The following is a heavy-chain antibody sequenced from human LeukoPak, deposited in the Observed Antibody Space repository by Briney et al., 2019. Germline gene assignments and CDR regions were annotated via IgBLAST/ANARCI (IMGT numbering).Heavy chain of an antibody. CDR3: ARDRSAVEDY. J-gene: IGHJ4*02. Sequence: PGGSLRLSCAASGFTFSSYGMSWVRQAPGKGLEWVSAISGSGGSTYYADSVKGRFTISRDNAKNSLYLQMNSLRAEDTAVYYCARDRSAVEDYWGQGTLVTVSS. CDR1: GFTFSSYG. CDR2: ISGSGGST. V-gene: IGHV3-23*01. D-gene: IGHD6-19*01.